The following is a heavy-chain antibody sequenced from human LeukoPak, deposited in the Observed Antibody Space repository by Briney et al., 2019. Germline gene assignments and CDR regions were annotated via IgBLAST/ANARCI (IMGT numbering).Heavy chain of an antibody. V-gene: IGHV4-59*02. CDR1: GGSVKRYY. J-gene: IGHJ6*03. CDR2: IYYSGAT. Sequence: SETLSPTCSVSGGSVKRYYWSWIRQPPGKGLEWIGFIYYSGATNYSPSLESRVTISIDTSRNQFSLRLTSVTAADTAVYFCVRSTNYYYFYLDVWGRGTTVTVS. CDR3: VRSTNYYYFYLDV.